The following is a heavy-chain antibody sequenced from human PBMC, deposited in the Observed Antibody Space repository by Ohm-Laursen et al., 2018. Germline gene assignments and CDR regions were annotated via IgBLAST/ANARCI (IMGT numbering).Heavy chain of an antibody. J-gene: IGHJ4*02. CDR3: ATSAYCGGDCYWGAYYFDY. V-gene: IGHV3-23*01. CDR1: GFTFSSYA. CDR2: ISGSGGST. D-gene: IGHD2-21*02. Sequence: SLRLSCAASGFTFSSYAMSWVRQAPGKGLEWVSAISGSGGSTYYADSVKGRFTISRDNSKNTLYLQMNSLRAEDTAVYYCATSAYCGGDCYWGAYYFDYWGQGTLVTVSS.